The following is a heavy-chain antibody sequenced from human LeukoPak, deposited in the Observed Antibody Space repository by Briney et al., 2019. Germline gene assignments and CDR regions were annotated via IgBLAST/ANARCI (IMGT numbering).Heavy chain of an antibody. CDR2: ISYDGSKK. Sequence: VQPGRSLRLSCAASGFTLRYYGMHWVRQAPGKGLEWVAFISYDGSKKYYADSVKDRFTISRDNSRNTLYVQVNSLRAEDTAVYYCAKEWLDTEQRNYNYYGMDVWGQGTTVTVSS. CDR3: AKEWLDTEQRNYNYYGMDV. D-gene: IGHD6-19*01. V-gene: IGHV3-30*18. J-gene: IGHJ6*02. CDR1: GFTLRYYG.